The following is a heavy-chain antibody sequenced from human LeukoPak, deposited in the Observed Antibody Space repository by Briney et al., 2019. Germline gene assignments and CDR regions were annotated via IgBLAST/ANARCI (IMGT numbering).Heavy chain of an antibody. CDR1: GGSISSSSYY. J-gene: IGHJ3*02. V-gene: IGHV4-39*01. CDR2: IYYSGST. CDR3: ARHLNYYDSSAQKAFDI. Sequence: PSETLSLTCTVSGGSISSSSYYWGWIRQPPGKGLEWIGSIYYSGSTYYNPSLKSRVTISVDTSKNQFSLKLSFVTAADTAVFYCARHLNYYDSSAQKAFDIWGQGTMVTVSS. D-gene: IGHD3-22*01.